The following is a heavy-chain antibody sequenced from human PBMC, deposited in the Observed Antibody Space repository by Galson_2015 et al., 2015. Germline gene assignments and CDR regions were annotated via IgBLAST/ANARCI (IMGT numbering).Heavy chain of an antibody. D-gene: IGHD3-9*01. J-gene: IGHJ3*02. CDR3: AKDGLIGDILTGLDAFDI. V-gene: IGHV3-30*18. CDR2: ISYDGSNK. Sequence: SLRLSCAASGFTFSSYGMHWVRQAPGKGLEWVAVISYDGSNKYYADSVKGRFTISRDNSKNTLYLQMNSLRAGDTAVYYCAKDGLIGDILTGLDAFDIWGQGTMVTVSS. CDR1: GFTFSSYG.